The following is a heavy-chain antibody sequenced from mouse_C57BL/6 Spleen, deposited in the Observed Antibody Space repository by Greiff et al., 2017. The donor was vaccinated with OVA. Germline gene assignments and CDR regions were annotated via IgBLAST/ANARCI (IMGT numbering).Heavy chain of an antibody. V-gene: IGHV10-1*01. CDR1: GFSFNTYA. J-gene: IGHJ4*01. Sequence: EVKVVESGGGLVQPKGSLKLSCAASGFSFNTYAMNWVRQAPGKGLEWVARIRSKSNNYATYYSDSVKDRFTSSRDDSESMLYLQMNNLKTEDTAMYYCVRQMGYGSSYYYAMDYWGQGTSVTVSS. CDR2: IRSKSNNYAT. CDR3: VRQMGYGSSYYYAMDY. D-gene: IGHD1-1*01.